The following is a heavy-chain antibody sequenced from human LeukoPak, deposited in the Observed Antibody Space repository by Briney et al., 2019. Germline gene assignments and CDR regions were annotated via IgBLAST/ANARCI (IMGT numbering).Heavy chain of an antibody. CDR3: ARSIHYYYYAMDV. J-gene: IGHJ6*02. Sequence: GGSLRLSCAASGFTFSSYAMHWVRQAPGKGLEWVAVISYDGSNKYYADPVKGRFTISRDNSKNTLYLQMNSLRAEDTAVYYCARSIHYYYYAMDVWGQGTTVTVSS. D-gene: IGHD2-21*01. CDR1: GFTFSSYA. V-gene: IGHV3-30-3*01. CDR2: ISYDGSNK.